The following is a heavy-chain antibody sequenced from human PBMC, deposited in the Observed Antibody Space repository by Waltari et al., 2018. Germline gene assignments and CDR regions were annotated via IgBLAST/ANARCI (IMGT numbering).Heavy chain of an antibody. CDR1: GGSISSYY. D-gene: IGHD1-26*01. CDR3: ASSGSYYGTAFDI. CDR2: IYYSGST. Sequence: QVQLQESGPGLVKPSETLSLTCTVSGGSISSYYRSWIRQPPGKGLEWIGYIYYSGSTNYNPSLKSRVTISVDTSKNQFSLKLSSVTAADTAVYYCASSGSYYGTAFDIWGQGTMVTVSS. V-gene: IGHV4-59*01. J-gene: IGHJ3*02.